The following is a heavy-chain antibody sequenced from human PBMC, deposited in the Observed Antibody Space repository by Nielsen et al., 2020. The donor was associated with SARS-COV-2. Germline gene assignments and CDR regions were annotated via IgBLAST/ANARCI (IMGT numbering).Heavy chain of an antibody. CDR1: GFTFSNYR. V-gene: IGHV3-21*01. J-gene: IGHJ6*02. D-gene: IGHD3-22*01. CDR2: ISSGGDYA. CDR3: AALGEMLLILSYGMDV. Sequence: GESLKISCAASGFTFSNYRMNWVRQAPGKGLEWVASISSGGDYAYDADSVRGRFTISRDNSKSTLYLQMNSLRPEDTAVYYCAALGEMLLILSYGMDVWGQGTTVTVSS.